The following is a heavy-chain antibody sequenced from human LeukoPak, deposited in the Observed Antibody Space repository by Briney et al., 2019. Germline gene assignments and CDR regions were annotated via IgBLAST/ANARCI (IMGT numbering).Heavy chain of an antibody. CDR3: ARVVAAVTTWGWSYP. D-gene: IGHD6-25*01. V-gene: IGHV5-51*01. CDR2: IHCGDSET. J-gene: IGHJ5*02. CDR1: GYRFVNHW. Sequence: GESLKISCQASGYRFVNHWINWVRQVPGKGLEWVWIIHCGDSETRYSPSFQGQVTMSVDKSMSAAYLQWTSLQASDTAVYYCARVVAAVTTWGWSYPWGEGTLVTVSS.